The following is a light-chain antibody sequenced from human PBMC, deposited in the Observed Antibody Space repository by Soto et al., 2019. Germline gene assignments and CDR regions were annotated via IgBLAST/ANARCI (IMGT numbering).Light chain of an antibody. J-gene: IGKJ1*01. CDR3: QQYHGYSLT. V-gene: IGKV1-5*01. Sequence: DIQMTHSPSTLSASVVDIVTITCRASQSISSWLAWYQQKPGKAPKLLIYDASTLQSGVPSRFSGSESGTEFILTISGLQPDDFATYYCQQYHGYSLTFGQGTKVDIK. CDR1: QSISSW. CDR2: DAS.